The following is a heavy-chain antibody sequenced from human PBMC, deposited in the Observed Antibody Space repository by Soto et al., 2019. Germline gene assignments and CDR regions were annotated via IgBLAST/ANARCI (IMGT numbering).Heavy chain of an antibody. CDR2: MYYSGRT. D-gene: IGHD4-17*01. V-gene: IGHV4-39*01. CDR3: ARHGNTVTTGYYYGMGV. J-gene: IGHJ6*02. CDR1: GASIISSNYY. Sequence: SETLSLACTFSGASIISSNYYWGWIRQPPGRGLEWIGTMYYSGRTYYNPSLKSRVTTSVDTSKNQFSLKLSAVTATDTAVYYCARHGNTVTTGYYYGMGVWGQGTTVTVSS.